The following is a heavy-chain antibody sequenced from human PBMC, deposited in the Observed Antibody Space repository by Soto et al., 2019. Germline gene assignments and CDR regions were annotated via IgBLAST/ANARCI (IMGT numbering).Heavy chain of an antibody. CDR2: IYYSGST. D-gene: IGHD5-18*01. Sequence: PSETLSLTCTVSGGSISSSIYYWGWIRQPPGKGLEWIGSIYYSGSTYYNPSLKSRVTISVDTSKNQFSLKLSSVTAADTAVYYCARRDVDTAMVVDYWGQGTLVTVSS. V-gene: IGHV4-39*01. CDR1: GGSISSSIYY. CDR3: ARRDVDTAMVVDY. J-gene: IGHJ4*02.